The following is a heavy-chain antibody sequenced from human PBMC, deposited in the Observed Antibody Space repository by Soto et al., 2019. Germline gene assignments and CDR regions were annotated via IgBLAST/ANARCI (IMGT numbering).Heavy chain of an antibody. D-gene: IGHD2-2*01. CDR3: ARGFSAVEFWARYCSSTRCRIPYFES. Sequence: QVQLQQWGAGLLKPSETLSLTCAVYGGSFSGYYWSWIRQPPGKGLEWIGEINHSGSTNYNPSLKSRVTISVDTSKTQFSLKLSSVTAADTAVYYGARGFSAVEFWARYCSSTRCRIPYFESWGQGTLVTVSS. V-gene: IGHV4-34*01. CDR2: INHSGST. J-gene: IGHJ4*02. CDR1: GGSFSGYY.